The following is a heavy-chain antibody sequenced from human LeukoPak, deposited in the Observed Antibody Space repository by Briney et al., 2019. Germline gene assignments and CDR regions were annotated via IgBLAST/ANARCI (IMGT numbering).Heavy chain of an antibody. J-gene: IGHJ5*02. CDR1: GFTFDDYG. CDR2: LNWNGAST. Sequence: GGSLRLSCAASGFTFDDYGLSWVRQVPGKGLEWVSGLNWNGASTGYADSVKGRFTISRDNAKNSLYLQMNSLRAEDTAVYYCARDNSVGDIAWWFDPWGQGTLVTVSS. D-gene: IGHD3-16*02. V-gene: IGHV3-20*04. CDR3: ARDNSVGDIAWWFDP.